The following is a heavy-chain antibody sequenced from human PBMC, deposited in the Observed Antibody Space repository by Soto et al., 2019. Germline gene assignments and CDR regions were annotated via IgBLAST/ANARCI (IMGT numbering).Heavy chain of an antibody. J-gene: IGHJ6*04. Sequence: ASVKVSCKASGYTFTSYGISWVRQAPGQGLEWMGWISAYNGNTNYAQKLQGRVTMTTDTSTSTAYMELRSLRSDDTAVYYCARDEGGGNAPNYYGTAVWGSGTTATVAS. CDR2: ISAYNGNT. CDR3: ARDEGGGNAPNYYGTAV. V-gene: IGHV1-18*01. D-gene: IGHD1-26*01. CDR1: GYTFTSYG.